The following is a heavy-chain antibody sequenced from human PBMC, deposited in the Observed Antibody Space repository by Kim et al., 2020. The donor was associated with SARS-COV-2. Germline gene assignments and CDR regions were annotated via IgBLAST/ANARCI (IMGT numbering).Heavy chain of an antibody. D-gene: IGHD3-9*01. CDR2: T. J-gene: IGHJ4*02. V-gene: IGHV3-73*01. Sequence: TAYDASVKGRFTISRDDSKDTAYLQMNSLKTEDTAVYYCTSRGAVTSGFHYWGQGTLVTVSS. CDR3: TSRGAVTSGFHY.